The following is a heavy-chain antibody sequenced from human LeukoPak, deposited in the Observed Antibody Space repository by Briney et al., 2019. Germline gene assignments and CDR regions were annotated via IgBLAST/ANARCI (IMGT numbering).Heavy chain of an antibody. CDR3: AKDRYSSGWYSDFDY. CDR1: GFTFSSYG. J-gene: IGHJ4*02. V-gene: IGHV3-30*18. D-gene: IGHD6-19*01. CDR2: ISDDGSNK. Sequence: GGSLRLSCAASGFTFSSYGMHWVRQAPGKGLEWVAVISDDGSNKYYGDSVKGRFTISRDNSKNTVYLQMNSLRAEDTAVYYCAKDRYSSGWYSDFDYWGQGTLVTVSS.